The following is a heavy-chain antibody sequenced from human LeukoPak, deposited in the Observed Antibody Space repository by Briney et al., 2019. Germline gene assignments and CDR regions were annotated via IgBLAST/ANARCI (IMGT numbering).Heavy chain of an antibody. D-gene: IGHD6-6*01. J-gene: IGHJ4*02. CDR1: GFTFSHYN. CDR2: ISSTSITI. V-gene: IGHV3-48*01. CDR3: ARDRLEGPEYTSSSAPDY. Sequence: PGGSLRLSCAASGFTFSHYNRNWVRQAPGKGLEWISYISSTSITIYYSDSVKGRFTISRDNARNSLYLQMNSLRAEDTAVYYCARDRLEGPEYTSSSAPDYWGQGTLVTVSS.